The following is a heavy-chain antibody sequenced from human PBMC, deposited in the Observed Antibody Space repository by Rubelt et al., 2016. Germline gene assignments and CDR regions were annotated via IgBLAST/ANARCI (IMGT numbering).Heavy chain of an antibody. Sequence: PPGKGLEWIGSIYYSGSTYYNPSLKSRVTISVDTSKSKFSLKLSSVTAADTAVYYCARGITIFGVVMNYYYYMDVWGKGTTVTVSS. J-gene: IGHJ6*03. CDR2: IYYSGST. V-gene: IGHV4-39*01. D-gene: IGHD3-3*01. CDR3: ARGITIFGVVMNYYYYMDV.